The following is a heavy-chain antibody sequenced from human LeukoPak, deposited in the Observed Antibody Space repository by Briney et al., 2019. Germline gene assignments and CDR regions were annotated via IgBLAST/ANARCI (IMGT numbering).Heavy chain of an antibody. D-gene: IGHD2-15*01. CDR3: AREDIVVVGLYYYYYMDV. CDR2: ISSSSSYI. CDR1: GFTFSSYS. Sequence: GGSLRLSCAASGFTFSSYSMNWVRQAPGKGLEWVSSISSSSSYIYYADSVKGRFTISRDNAKNSLYLQMNSLRAEDTAVYYCAREDIVVVGLYYYYYMDVWGKGTTVTVSS. V-gene: IGHV3-21*01. J-gene: IGHJ6*03.